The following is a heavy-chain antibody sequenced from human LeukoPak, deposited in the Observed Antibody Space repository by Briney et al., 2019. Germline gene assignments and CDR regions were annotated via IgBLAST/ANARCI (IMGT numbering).Heavy chain of an antibody. Sequence: GGSLRLSCAASGFTFSDYYMSWIRQAPGKGLEWVPSISSSGITIYYADSVKGRFTISRDNAKNSLYLQMNSLRAEDTAVYYCASNYYDTSDYPVFDYWGQGTLVTVSS. V-gene: IGHV3-11*04. J-gene: IGHJ4*02. CDR1: GFTFSDYY. D-gene: IGHD3-22*01. CDR3: ASNYYDTSDYPVFDY. CDR2: ISSSGITI.